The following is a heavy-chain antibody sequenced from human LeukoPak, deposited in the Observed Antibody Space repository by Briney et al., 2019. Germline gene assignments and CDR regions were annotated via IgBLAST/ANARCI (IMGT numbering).Heavy chain of an antibody. J-gene: IGHJ2*01. CDR3: ARGVLGPDYFDL. D-gene: IGHD7-27*01. CDR1: GGSFSGYY. Sequence: KPSETLSLTCAVYGGSFSGYYWSWIRQPPGKGLEWIGEIHYTGATNYKPSLKSRVTISGDPSKNQVSLRVSSVTAADTAVYYCARGVLGPDYFDLWGRGTLVTVSS. V-gene: IGHV4-34*01. CDR2: IHYTGAT.